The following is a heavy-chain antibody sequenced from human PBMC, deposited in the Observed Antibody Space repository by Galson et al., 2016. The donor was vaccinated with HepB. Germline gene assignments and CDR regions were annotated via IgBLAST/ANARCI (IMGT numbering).Heavy chain of an antibody. CDR2: ISWNSGRI. V-gene: IGHV3-9*01. D-gene: IGHD5-18*01. CDR1: RFTFDDYA. J-gene: IGHJ6*01. CDR3: VKQEGYSLHQGPIGLPPGTLLQEHL. Sequence: SLRLSCAASRFTFDDYAMHWVRQAPGKGLEWVSGISWNSGRIGYADSVKGRFTISRDNAKNSLYLQMRSLREDDTALYYCVKQEGYSLHQGPIGLPPGTLLQEHLWG.